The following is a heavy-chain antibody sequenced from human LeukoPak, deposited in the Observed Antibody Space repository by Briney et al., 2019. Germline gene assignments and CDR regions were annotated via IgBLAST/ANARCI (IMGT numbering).Heavy chain of an antibody. CDR2: IYYSGST. J-gene: IGHJ4*02. Sequence: SETLSLTCTVSGGSISSYYWSWIRQPPGKGLEWIRYIYYSGSTNYNPSLKSRVTISVDTSKNQFSLKLSSVTAADTAVYYCATLSSSWYPYYFDYWGQGTLVTVSS. V-gene: IGHV4-59*08. D-gene: IGHD6-13*01. CDR1: GGSISSYY. CDR3: ATLSSSWYPYYFDY.